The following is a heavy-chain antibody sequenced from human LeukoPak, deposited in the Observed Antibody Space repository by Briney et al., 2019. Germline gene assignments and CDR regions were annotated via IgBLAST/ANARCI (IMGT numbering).Heavy chain of an antibody. CDR2: IYHSGST. J-gene: IGHJ5*02. D-gene: IGHD3-3*01. CDR1: GGSISSGGYS. Sequence: PSETLSLTCAVSGGSISSGGYSWSWIRQPPGKGLEWIGYIYHSGSTYYNPSLKSRVTISVDRSKNQFSLKLSSVTAADTAVYYCARKLEGWSGYYGFWFDPWGQGTLVTVSS. CDR3: ARKLEGWSGYYGFWFDP. V-gene: IGHV4-30-2*01.